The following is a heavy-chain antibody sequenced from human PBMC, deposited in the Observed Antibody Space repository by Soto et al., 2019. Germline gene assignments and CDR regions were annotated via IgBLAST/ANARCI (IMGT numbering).Heavy chain of an antibody. D-gene: IGHD2-15*01. CDR2: IYYSGST. J-gene: IGHJ3*02. Sequence: QVQLQESGPGLVKPSETLSLTCTVSGGSVSSGSCYWSWLRQPPGERLEWGGYIYYSGSTNYNPSLKRRVTQTVDTSQNQFSLKLSSVTAADTAVYYWAKCHGGSCSYDAFDIWGQGTMGTVSS. V-gene: IGHV4-61*01. CDR3: AKCHGGSCSYDAFDI. CDR1: GGSVSSGSCY.